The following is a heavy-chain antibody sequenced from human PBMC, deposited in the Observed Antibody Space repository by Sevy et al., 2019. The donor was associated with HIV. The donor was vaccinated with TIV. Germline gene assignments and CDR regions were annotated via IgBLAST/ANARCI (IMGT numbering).Heavy chain of an antibody. CDR2: ISSSSTI. J-gene: IGHJ3*02. V-gene: IGHV3-48*02. D-gene: IGHD1-1*01. Sequence: GGSLRLSCAASGFTFSSYSMNWVRQAPGKGLEWVSYISSSSTIHYADSVKGRFTISRDNAKNSLYLQMNSLRDEDTAVYYCASSGGYTGVYAFDIWGQGTMVTVSS. CDR1: GFTFSSYS. CDR3: ASSGGYTGVYAFDI.